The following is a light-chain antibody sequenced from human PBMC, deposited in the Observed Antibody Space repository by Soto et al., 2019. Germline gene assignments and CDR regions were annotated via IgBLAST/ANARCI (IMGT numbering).Light chain of an antibody. CDR1: QTVLYSSNSKNY. Sequence: DVVMTQSPDSLTVSLDERATINCKSSQTVLYSSNSKNYLAWYQQKPPQPPQLIISWASTRESGVPDRFSGSGSGTDFTLTISSLQAEDVAVYYCQQYFSAPFTFGPGTNVEIK. V-gene: IGKV4-1*01. J-gene: IGKJ3*01. CDR3: QQYFSAPFT. CDR2: WAS.